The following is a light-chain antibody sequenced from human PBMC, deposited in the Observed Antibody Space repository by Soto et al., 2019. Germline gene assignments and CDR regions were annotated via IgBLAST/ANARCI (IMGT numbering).Light chain of an antibody. CDR3: QQYDNPPPT. J-gene: IGKJ4*01. CDR2: DAS. Sequence: DIQMTQSPSSLSASVGDRVTITCQASQDISNYLNWYQQKPGKAPKLPIYDASNLETGVPSRFSGSGSGTDFTFTISSLQPEDIATYYCQQYDNPPPTFGGGTKVDIK. CDR1: QDISNY. V-gene: IGKV1-33*01.